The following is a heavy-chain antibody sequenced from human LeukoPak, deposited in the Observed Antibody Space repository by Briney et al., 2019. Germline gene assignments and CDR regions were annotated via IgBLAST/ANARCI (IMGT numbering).Heavy chain of an antibody. J-gene: IGHJ4*02. Sequence: GGSLRLSCAASGFTFSSYGMHWVRQAPGKGLEWVAVIWYDGSNKYYADSVKGQFTISRDNSKNTLYLQMNSLRAEDTAVYYCAKPRNYYDSEYYFDYWGQGTLVTVSS. CDR1: GFTFSSYG. D-gene: IGHD3-22*01. V-gene: IGHV3-33*06. CDR3: AKPRNYYDSEYYFDY. CDR2: IWYDGSNK.